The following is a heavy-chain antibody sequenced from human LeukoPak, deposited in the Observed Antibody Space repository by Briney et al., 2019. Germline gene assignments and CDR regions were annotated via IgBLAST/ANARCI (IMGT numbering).Heavy chain of an antibody. CDR1: GFTFSSYS. CDR2: ISSSSSYI. V-gene: IGHV3-21*01. Sequence: GGSLRLSCAASGFTFSSYSMNWVRQAPGKGLEWVSSISSSSSYIYYADSVKGRFTISRDNAKNSLYLQMNSLRAEDTAVYYRARDSTTEGAFDIWGQGTMVTVSS. J-gene: IGHJ3*02. D-gene: IGHD2/OR15-2a*01. CDR3: ARDSTTEGAFDI.